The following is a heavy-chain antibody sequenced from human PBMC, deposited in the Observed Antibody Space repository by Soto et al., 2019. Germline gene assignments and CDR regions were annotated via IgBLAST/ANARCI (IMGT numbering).Heavy chain of an antibody. Sequence: QVQLVESGGGVVQPGRSLRLSCAASGFTFSSYGMHWVRQAPGKGLEGVAGISYDGSNKNYADSVKGRFTISRDNSKNTQYLQMNSLRAEDTAVYYCAKEVWSGPMDVWGQGTTVTFSS. J-gene: IGHJ6*02. V-gene: IGHV3-30*18. CDR2: ISYDGSNK. CDR3: AKEVWSGPMDV. CDR1: GFTFSSYG. D-gene: IGHD3-3*01.